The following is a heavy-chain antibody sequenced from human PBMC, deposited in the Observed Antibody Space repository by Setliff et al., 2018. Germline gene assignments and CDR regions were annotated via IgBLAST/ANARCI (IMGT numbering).Heavy chain of an antibody. V-gene: IGHV4-61*09. J-gene: IGHJ6*03. CDR1: GGSISSGSYY. D-gene: IGHD3-10*01. CDR3: ARSNMGNYYASWAPNKHAYYYYMDV. CDR2: IYTSGTT. Sequence: LSLTCSVSGGSISSGSYYWTWIRQPAGKGLEWIGHIYTSGTTKYNPSLKSRVTISVDASKNQFFLKLTSVTAADTAVYYCARSNMGNYYASWAPNKHAYYYYMDVWGNGTTVTVS.